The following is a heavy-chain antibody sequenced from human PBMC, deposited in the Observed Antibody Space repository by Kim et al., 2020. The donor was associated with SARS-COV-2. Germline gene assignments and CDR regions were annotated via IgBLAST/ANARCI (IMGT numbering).Heavy chain of an antibody. CDR1: GGSISSYY. J-gene: IGHJ4*02. D-gene: IGHD2-15*01. CDR3: ARRGVGYCSGGSCWYFDY. Sequence: SETLSLTCTVSGGSISSYYWSWIRQPPGKGLEWIGYIYYSGSTNYNPSLKSRVTISVDTSKNQFSLKLSSVTAADTAVYYCARRGVGYCSGGSCWYFDYWGQGTLVTVSS. CDR2: IYYSGST. V-gene: IGHV4-59*08.